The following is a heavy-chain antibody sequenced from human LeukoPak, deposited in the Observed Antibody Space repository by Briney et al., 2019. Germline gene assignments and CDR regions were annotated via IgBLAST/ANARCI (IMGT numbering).Heavy chain of an antibody. J-gene: IGHJ6*02. CDR3: ARDRAGIAAAGMRVDV. CDR2: IKQDGSEK. CDR1: GFTFNTYW. V-gene: IGHV3-7*01. Sequence: GGSLRLSCAASGFTFNTYWMTWVRQAPGKGLEWVANIKQDGSEKYYVDSVKGRFTISRDNAKNSLYLQMNSLRAEDTAVYYCARDRAGIAAAGMRVDVWGRGTTVIVSS. D-gene: IGHD6-13*01.